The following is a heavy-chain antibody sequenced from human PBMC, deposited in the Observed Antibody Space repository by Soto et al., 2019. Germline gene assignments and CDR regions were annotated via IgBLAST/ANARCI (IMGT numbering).Heavy chain of an antibody. CDR3: AKELVNSGWTYFDY. CDR1: GFTFNTYA. J-gene: IGHJ4*02. D-gene: IGHD6-19*01. CDR2: ISDSGGRT. V-gene: IGHV3-23*01. Sequence: LRLSCAASGFTFNTYAMSWVRQAPGKGLEWVSAISDSGGRTYYADSVKGRLTISRDNSKNTLYLQMNSLRAEDTAVYFCAKELVNSGWTYFDYWGQGTLVTVSS.